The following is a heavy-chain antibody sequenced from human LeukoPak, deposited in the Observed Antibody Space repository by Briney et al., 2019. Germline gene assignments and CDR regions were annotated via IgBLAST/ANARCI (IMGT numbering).Heavy chain of an antibody. D-gene: IGHD3-10*01. Sequence: ASVKVSCKASGGTFSSYAISWVRQAPGQGLEWMGKIIPIFDTTNYAQNFHGRVRSSTDESTSTAYMEVGSLRSEDTAVYYCARDAPPGVRGVIRLFDPWGQGTLVTVPS. V-gene: IGHV1-69*05. CDR1: GGTFSSYA. CDR2: IIPIFDTT. CDR3: ARDAPPGVRGVIRLFDP. J-gene: IGHJ5*02.